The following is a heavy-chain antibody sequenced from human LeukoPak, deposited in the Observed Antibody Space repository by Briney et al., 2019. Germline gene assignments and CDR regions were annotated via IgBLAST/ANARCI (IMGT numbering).Heavy chain of an antibody. D-gene: IGHD6-19*01. Sequence: ASVKVSCKASGYTFTGYYMHWVRQAPGQGLEWMGWINPNSGGTNYAQKFRGWVTMTRDTSISTAYMELSRLRSDDTAVYYCAREGIAVAGTNWFDPWGQGTLVTVSS. CDR3: AREGIAVAGTNWFDP. CDR1: GYTFTGYY. CDR2: INPNSGGT. J-gene: IGHJ5*02. V-gene: IGHV1-2*04.